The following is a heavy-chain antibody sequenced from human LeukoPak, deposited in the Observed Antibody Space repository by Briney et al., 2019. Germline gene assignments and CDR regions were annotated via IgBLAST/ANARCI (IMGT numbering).Heavy chain of an antibody. J-gene: IGHJ4*02. V-gene: IGHV1-2*02. D-gene: IGHD3-10*01. CDR1: GYTFTGYY. Sequence: ASVKVSCKASGYTFTGYYMHWVRQAPGQGLEWMGWINPNSGGTNYAQKFQGRVTMTRDTSISTAYMELSRLRSEDTAVYYCARESLGSTMVRGVIIPHYFDYWGQGTLVTVSS. CDR3: ARESLGSTMVRGVIIPHYFDY. CDR2: INPNSGGT.